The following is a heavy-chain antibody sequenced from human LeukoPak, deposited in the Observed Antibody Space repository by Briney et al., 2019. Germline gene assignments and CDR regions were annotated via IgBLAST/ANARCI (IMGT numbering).Heavy chain of an antibody. D-gene: IGHD2-15*01. J-gene: IGHJ5*02. CDR3: ARSGFCSGGSCYSRWFDP. CDR1: GYTFTSFG. CDR2: ISPYNDKT. Sequence: ASVKVSCKASGYTFTSFGISWVRQNPGQGLECMGWISPYNDKTNSAQKFQDRLTMTTDTSTSTAYMELRSLRSDDTAVYYCARSGFCSGGSCYSRWFDPWGQGTLVTVSS. V-gene: IGHV1-18*01.